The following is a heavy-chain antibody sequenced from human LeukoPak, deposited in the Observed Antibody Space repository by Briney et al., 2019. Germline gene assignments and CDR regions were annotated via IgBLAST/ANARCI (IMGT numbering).Heavy chain of an antibody. V-gene: IGHV1-69*05. D-gene: IGHD3-22*01. CDR1: GGTFSRYA. CDR3: ASTEGDYYDSSGSRDDSFDI. Sequence: SVKVSCKASGGTFSRYAISWVRQAPGQGLEWMGGIIPIFGTANYAQKFQGRVTITTDESTSTAYMELSSLRSEDTAVYYCASTEGDYYDSSGSRDDSFDIWGQGTMVTVSS. J-gene: IGHJ3*02. CDR2: IIPIFGTA.